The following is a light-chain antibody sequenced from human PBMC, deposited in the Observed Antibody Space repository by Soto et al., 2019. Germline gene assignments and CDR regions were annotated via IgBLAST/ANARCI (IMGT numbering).Light chain of an antibody. Sequence: DIVMTQSPDSLAVSLGERATINCKSSQSVLYSSNNKNHLAWYQQKSGEPPQLLFYWASTRESGVPGRFSGSGSGTDFTLTISNLQPEDVAVYYCQQYYNTPYTFGQGTKLEIK. CDR3: QQYYNTPYT. J-gene: IGKJ2*01. V-gene: IGKV4-1*01. CDR2: WAS. CDR1: QSVLYSSNNKNH.